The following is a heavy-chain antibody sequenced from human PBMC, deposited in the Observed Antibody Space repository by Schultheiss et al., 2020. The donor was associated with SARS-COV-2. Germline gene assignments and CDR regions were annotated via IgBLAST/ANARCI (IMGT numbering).Heavy chain of an antibody. CDR3: ARGGLRYFDWLADWYFDL. V-gene: IGHV4-59*12. D-gene: IGHD3-9*01. CDR2: IYYSGST. Sequence: SETLSLTCTVSGGSISTSYWSWIRQPPGKGLEWIGYIYYSGSTNYNPSLKSRVTISVDTSKNQFSLKLSSVTAADTAVYYCARGGLRYFDWLADWYFDLWGRGTLVTVSS. CDR1: GGSISTSY. J-gene: IGHJ2*01.